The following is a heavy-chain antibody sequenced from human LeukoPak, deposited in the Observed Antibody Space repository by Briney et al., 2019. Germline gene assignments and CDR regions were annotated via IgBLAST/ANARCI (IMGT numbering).Heavy chain of an antibody. Sequence: SETLSLPCTVSGGSLSSYYWSWVRQPPGKGLEGIGYIYYSGSTNYNPSLKSRVTISVDTSKNQFSLKLSSVTAADTAVYYCARLTDYGDYVDYWGQGTLVTVSS. V-gene: IGHV4-59*08. CDR2: IYYSGST. J-gene: IGHJ4*02. CDR3: ARLTDYGDYVDY. D-gene: IGHD4-17*01. CDR1: GGSLSSYY.